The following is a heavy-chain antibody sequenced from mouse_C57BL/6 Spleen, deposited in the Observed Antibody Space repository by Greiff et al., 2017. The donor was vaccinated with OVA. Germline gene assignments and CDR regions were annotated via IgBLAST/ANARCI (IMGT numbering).Heavy chain of an antibody. J-gene: IGHJ2*01. CDR1: GFTFSNYW. CDR3: TITYFDY. CDR2: IRLKSDNYAT. Sequence: EVQLHQSGGGLVQPGGSMKLSCVASGFTFSNYWMNWVRQSPEKGLEWVAQIRLKSDNYATHYAESVKGRFTISRDDSKSSVYLQMNNLRAEDTGIYYCTITYFDYWGQGTTLTVSS. V-gene: IGHV6-3*01.